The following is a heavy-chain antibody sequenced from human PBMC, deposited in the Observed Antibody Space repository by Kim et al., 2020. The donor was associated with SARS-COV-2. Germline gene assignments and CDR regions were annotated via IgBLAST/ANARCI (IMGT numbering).Heavy chain of an antibody. Sequence: YAQKLQGRVTMTTDTSTSTAYMELRSLRSDDTAVYYCARGDRYSGYDTQLWGQGTLVTVSS. V-gene: IGHV1-18*01. J-gene: IGHJ4*02. D-gene: IGHD5-12*01. CDR3: ARGDRYSGYDTQL.